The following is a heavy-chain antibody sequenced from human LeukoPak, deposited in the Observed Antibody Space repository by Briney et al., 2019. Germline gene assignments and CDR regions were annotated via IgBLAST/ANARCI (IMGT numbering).Heavy chain of an antibody. CDR2: INHSGST. D-gene: IGHD2-2*02. Sequence: SETLSLTCAVYGGSFSGYYWSWIRQPPGKGLEWIGEINHSGSTNYNPSLKSRVTISVGTSKNQFSLKLSSVTAADTAVYYCARGGLEYQLLYRYYYYYMDVWGKGTTVTVSS. CDR3: ARGGLEYQLLYRYYYYYMDV. J-gene: IGHJ6*03. V-gene: IGHV4-34*01. CDR1: GGSFSGYY.